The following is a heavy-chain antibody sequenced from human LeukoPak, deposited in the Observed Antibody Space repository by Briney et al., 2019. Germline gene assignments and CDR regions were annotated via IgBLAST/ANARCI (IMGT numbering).Heavy chain of an antibody. CDR1: GFTFSDSY. CDR2: ISSNGSTI. D-gene: IGHD1-1*01. CDR3: ARLRRIWNDVEFVDS. J-gene: IGHJ4*02. V-gene: IGHV3-11*01. Sequence: PGGSLRLSCAASGFTFSDSYMSWIRQAPGKGLEWVFYISSNGSTIYYAGSVKGRFTISRDSAKNSLFLQMNSLRAEDSAVYFCARLRRIWNDVEFVDSWGQGTLVTVSS.